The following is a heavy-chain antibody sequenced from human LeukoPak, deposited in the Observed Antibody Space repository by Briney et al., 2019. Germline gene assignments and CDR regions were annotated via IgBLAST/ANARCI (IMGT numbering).Heavy chain of an antibody. Sequence: ASVKVSCKVSGYTLTELSMHWVRQAPGKGLERMGGFDPEDGETIYAQKFQGRVTMTEDTSTDTAYMELSSLRSEDTAVYYCATPIVGGLYFDYWGQGTLVTVSS. CDR3: ATPIVGGLYFDY. V-gene: IGHV1-24*01. D-gene: IGHD1-26*01. J-gene: IGHJ4*02. CDR1: GYTLTELS. CDR2: FDPEDGET.